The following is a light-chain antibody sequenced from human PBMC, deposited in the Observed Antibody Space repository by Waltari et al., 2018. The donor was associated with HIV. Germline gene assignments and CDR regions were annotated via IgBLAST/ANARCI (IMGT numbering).Light chain of an antibody. V-gene: IGLV5-45*02. Sequence: QAVLTQPSSLSASPGASASLTCTLRSGINVGTYSIYWYKQKPGSPPQYLLRYKSGSDKEPGSGVPRRFSGSQDASAHAWILPISGLQSEVEADYYCTIWHISAWVFGGGTKLTVL. CDR1: SGINVGTYS. J-gene: IGLJ3*02. CDR2: YKSGSDK. CDR3: TIWHISAWV.